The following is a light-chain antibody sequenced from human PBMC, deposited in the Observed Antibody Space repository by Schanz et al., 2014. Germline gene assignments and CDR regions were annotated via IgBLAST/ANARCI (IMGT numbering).Light chain of an antibody. V-gene: IGKV3D-20*02. CDR1: QSVTSNY. CDR3: QQRREWRT. CDR2: GAS. J-gene: IGKJ1*01. Sequence: EIVLTQSPGTLSLSPGGRATLSCRASQSVTSNYFAWYQQKPGQAPRLLIYGASSRANGIPDRFSGSGSGTDFILTISRLEPEDFAVYYCQQRREWRTFGQGTKVEIK.